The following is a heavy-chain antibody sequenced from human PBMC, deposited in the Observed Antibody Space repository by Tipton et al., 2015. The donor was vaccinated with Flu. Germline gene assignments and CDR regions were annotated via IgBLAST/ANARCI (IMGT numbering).Heavy chain of an antibody. D-gene: IGHD3-9*01. Sequence: TLSLTCTVSGGSISSHYWSWIRQPPGKGLEWIGYIYYSGSISYNPSLKSRVTISVDTSKNQFSLKVTSVTAADTAVYYCAKEGSYNILTNYYNKGVDPWGQGTLVIVSS. CDR1: GGSISSHY. CDR3: AKEGSYNILTNYYNKGVDP. V-gene: IGHV4-59*11. CDR2: IYYSGSI. J-gene: IGHJ5*02.